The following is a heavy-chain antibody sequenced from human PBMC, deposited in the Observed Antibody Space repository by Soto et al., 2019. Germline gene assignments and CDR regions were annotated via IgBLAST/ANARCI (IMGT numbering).Heavy chain of an antibody. V-gene: IGHV3-9*01. J-gene: IGHJ4*02. CDR1: GFTFDDYA. D-gene: IGHD3-10*01. CDR3: ANLPLYGSGFDC. CDR2: ISWKGAAT. Sequence: EAQLVESGGGLVQPGRSLRLSCVASGFTFDDYAIHWVRQAPGKGLEWVSGISWKGAATGYAVSVKGRFTISRDNAKNTLYLQMSSLRTEDTAIYYCANLPLYGSGFDCWGQGTLVTVSS.